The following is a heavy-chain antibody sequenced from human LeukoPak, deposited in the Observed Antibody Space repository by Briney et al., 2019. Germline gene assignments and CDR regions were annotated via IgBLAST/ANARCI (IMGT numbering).Heavy chain of an antibody. CDR3: TRGGPSDVLTGRSGYFDY. D-gene: IGHD3-9*01. Sequence: SGGSLRLSCIASGFTFGDYPMSWVRQAPGKGLEWVSFIRIKRYSGTTEYAASVKGRFTMSRDDSNSIAYLQMDSLTTDDTAVYYCTRGGPSDVLTGRSGYFDYWGQGTLVTVSS. CDR1: GFTFGDYP. J-gene: IGHJ4*02. V-gene: IGHV3-49*04. CDR2: IRIKRYSGTT.